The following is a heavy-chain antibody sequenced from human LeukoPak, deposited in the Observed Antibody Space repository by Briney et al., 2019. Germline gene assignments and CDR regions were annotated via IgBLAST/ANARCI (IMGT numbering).Heavy chain of an antibody. J-gene: IGHJ4*02. CDR2: IHWDGGYP. V-gene: IGHV3-43*01. CDR3: AKDRGDYKGFDY. Sequence: GGSLRLSCAASGFTFDKYTMHWVRQAPGKGPEWVSLIHWDGGYPYYTDSVKGRFTISRDNSKNFLYLQVNSLRTEDTALYYCAKDRGDYKGFDYWGQGTLVTVSS. CDR1: GFTFDKYT. D-gene: IGHD4-17*01.